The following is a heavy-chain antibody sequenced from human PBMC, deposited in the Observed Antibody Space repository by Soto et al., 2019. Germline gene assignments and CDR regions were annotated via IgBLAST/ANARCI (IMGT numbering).Heavy chain of an antibody. J-gene: IGHJ4*02. Sequence: SETLSLTCTVSGGSISSYYWSWIRQPPGKGLEWIGYIYYSGSTNYNPSLKSRVTISVDTSKNQFSLKLSSVTAADTAVYYCASCSGGSIDYWGQGTLVTVSS. V-gene: IGHV4-59*01. CDR1: GGSISSYY. CDR2: IYYSGST. D-gene: IGHD2-15*01. CDR3: ASCSGGSIDY.